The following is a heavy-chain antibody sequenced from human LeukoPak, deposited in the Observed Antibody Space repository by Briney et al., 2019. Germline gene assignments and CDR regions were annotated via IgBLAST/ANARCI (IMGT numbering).Heavy chain of an antibody. J-gene: IGHJ4*02. V-gene: IGHV1-69*01. Sequence: GASVKVSCKASGGTFSSYAISWVRQAPGQGLEWMGGIIPIFGTANYAQKFQGRVTITADESTSTAYMELSSLRSEDTAVYYCARGGQDILTGYYLDYWGQGTLLTVSS. CDR3: ARGGQDILTGYYLDY. D-gene: IGHD3-9*01. CDR1: GGTFSSYA. CDR2: IIPIFGTA.